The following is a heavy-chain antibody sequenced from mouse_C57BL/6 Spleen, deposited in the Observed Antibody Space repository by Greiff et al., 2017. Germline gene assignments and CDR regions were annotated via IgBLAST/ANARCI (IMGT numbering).Heavy chain of an antibody. V-gene: IGHV1-42*01. J-gene: IGHJ2*01. CDR1: GYSFTGYY. CDR2: INPSTGGT. Sequence: EVQLKESGPELVKPGASVKISCKASGYSFTGYYMNWVKQSPEKSLEWIGEINPSTGGTTYNQKFKAKATLTVDKSSSTAYMQLKSLTSEDSAVYYCARSGYGSSYFDYWGQGTTLTVSS. CDR3: ARSGYGSSYFDY. D-gene: IGHD1-1*01.